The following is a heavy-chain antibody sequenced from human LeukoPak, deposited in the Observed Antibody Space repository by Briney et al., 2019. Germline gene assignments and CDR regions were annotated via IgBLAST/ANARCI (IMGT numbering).Heavy chain of an antibody. V-gene: IGHV4-38-2*02. CDR1: GDSISSGYY. J-gene: IGHJ4*02. CDR3: ASPSPKYCSSTSCFSPPLDY. CDR2: IYHSGST. D-gene: IGHD2-2*01. Sequence: SETLSLTCTVSGDSISSGYYWGWIRQPPGKGLEWIGSIYHSGSTYCNPSLKSRVTISVDTSKNQFSLKLSSVTAADTAVYYCASPSPKYCSSTSCFSPPLDYWGQGTLVTVSS.